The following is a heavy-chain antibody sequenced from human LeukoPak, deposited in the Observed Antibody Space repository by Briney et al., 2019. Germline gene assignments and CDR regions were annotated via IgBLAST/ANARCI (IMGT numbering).Heavy chain of an antibody. CDR3: AREVQQLDFDY. Sequence: ASVKVSCKASGYNFISYGISWVRQAPGQGLEWMGWISVYNGTTKYAQKLQGRVTMTTDTSTRTAYMELRSLRSDDTAVYYCAREVQQLDFDYWGQGTLVTVSS. J-gene: IGHJ4*02. CDR2: ISVYNGTT. V-gene: IGHV1-18*01. CDR1: GYNFISYG. D-gene: IGHD6-13*01.